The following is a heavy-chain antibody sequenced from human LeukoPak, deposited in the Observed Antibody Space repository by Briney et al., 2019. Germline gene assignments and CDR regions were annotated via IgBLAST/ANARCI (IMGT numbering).Heavy chain of an antibody. CDR1: GFTFSSYA. V-gene: IGHV3-23*01. Sequence: PGGSLRLSCAASGFTFSSYAMSWVRQAPGKRLEWVSAISGSGGSTYYADSVKGRFTISRDNITNTLYLQMNSLRDEDTAVYYCAKDVGSSIVVVPAAKLRAFDYWGQGTLVTVSS. J-gene: IGHJ4*02. CDR3: AKDVGSSIVVVPAAKLRAFDY. CDR2: ISGSGGST. D-gene: IGHD2-2*01.